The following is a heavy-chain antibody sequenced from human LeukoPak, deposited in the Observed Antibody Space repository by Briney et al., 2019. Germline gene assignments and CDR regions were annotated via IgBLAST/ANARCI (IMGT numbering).Heavy chain of an antibody. CDR3: ARMEGVPRGAFDI. V-gene: IGHV5-51*01. J-gene: IGHJ3*02. CDR2: IYPGDSDT. Sequence: GESLKISCKGSGYSFTSYWIGWVRQMPGKGLEWMGIIYPGDSDTGYSPSFQGQVTVSADKSISTAYLQWSSLKASDTAMYYCARMEGVPRGAFDIWGQGTMVTVSS. CDR1: GYSFTSYW. D-gene: IGHD3-16*01.